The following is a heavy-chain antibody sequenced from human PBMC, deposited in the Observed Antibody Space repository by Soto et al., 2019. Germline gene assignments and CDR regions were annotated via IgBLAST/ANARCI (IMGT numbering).Heavy chain of an antibody. CDR3: ARGPDFGDSSGYYY. V-gene: IGHV4-34*01. CDR2: INHSGST. Sequence: SETLSLTCAVYGGSFSGYYWSWIRQPPGKGLEWIGEINHSGSTNYNPSLKSRVTISVDTSKNQFSLKLSSVTAADTAVYYCARGPDFGDSSGYYYWGQGTLVTVSS. D-gene: IGHD3-22*01. J-gene: IGHJ4*02. CDR1: GGSFSGYY.